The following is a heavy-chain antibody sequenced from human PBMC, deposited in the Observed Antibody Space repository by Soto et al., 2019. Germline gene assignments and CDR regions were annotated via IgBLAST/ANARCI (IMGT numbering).Heavy chain of an antibody. V-gene: IGHV1-18*01. D-gene: IGHD2-21*02. J-gene: IGHJ4*02. CDR2: FNPANRNT. Sequence: ASVTVYCKVSGSTFTNYGINWVRQAPGQGLEWVGWFNPANRNTNYAQKFQDRVSMTTDTSTNTAYMELRGLRSDDTAVYYCARVRFGDPFDFWGQGTLVTVSS. CDR3: ARVRFGDPFDF. CDR1: GSTFTNYG.